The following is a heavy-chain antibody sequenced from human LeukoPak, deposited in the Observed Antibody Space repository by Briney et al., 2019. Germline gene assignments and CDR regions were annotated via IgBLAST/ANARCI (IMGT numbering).Heavy chain of an antibody. CDR3: ARYRWDEAAAGSFDY. V-gene: IGHV4-38-2*02. CDR1: GYSISSGYY. J-gene: IGHJ4*02. Sequence: SETLSLTCTVSGYSISSGYYWGWIRQPPGKGLEWIGSIYHSGSTYYNPSLKSRVTISVDTSKNQFSLELSSVTAADTAVYYCARYRWDEAAAGSFDYWGQGTLVTVSS. CDR2: IYHSGST. D-gene: IGHD6-13*01.